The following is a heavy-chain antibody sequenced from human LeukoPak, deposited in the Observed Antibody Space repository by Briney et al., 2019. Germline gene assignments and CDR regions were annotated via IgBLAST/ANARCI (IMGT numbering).Heavy chain of an antibody. D-gene: IGHD3-9*01. CDR1: GYTFTSYY. J-gene: IGHJ3*02. Sequence: ASVKVSCKASGYTFTSYYMHWVRQAPGQGLEWMGIINPSGGSTSYAQKFQGRVTMTRDTSTSTVYMELSSLRSDDTAVYYCARVSLVIMPFRPDDAFDIWGQGTMVTVSS. CDR2: INPSGGST. CDR3: ARVSLVIMPFRPDDAFDI. V-gene: IGHV1-46*01.